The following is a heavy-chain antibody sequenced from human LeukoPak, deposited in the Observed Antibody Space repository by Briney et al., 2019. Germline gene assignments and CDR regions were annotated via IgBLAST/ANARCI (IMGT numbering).Heavy chain of an antibody. Sequence: GGCLRLSCAASGFTLASYAMASVRQAPGKGLEWDSGIRLGDDHTYYANSVKGQVTISRDNSKNTAYLQMNSLRGEDTAVYYCAKDSGAIALREVFDSWGQGTLVTVSS. J-gene: IGHJ4*02. V-gene: IGHV3-23*01. CDR1: GFTLASYA. CDR3: AKDSGAIALREVFDS. D-gene: IGHD1-26*01. CDR2: IRLGDDHT.